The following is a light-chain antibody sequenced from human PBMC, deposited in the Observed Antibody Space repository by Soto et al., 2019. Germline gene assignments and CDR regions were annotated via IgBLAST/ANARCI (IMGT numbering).Light chain of an antibody. CDR3: QQYNNWAPLT. CDR1: QSVSSN. J-gene: IGKJ4*01. V-gene: IGKV3-15*01. Sequence: EIVMTQSPATLSVSPGERATLSCRASQSVSSNLAWYQQIPGQAPRLLIYAASIRATGIPARLSGSGSGTEFTLTISSLQSEDFAVYYCQQYNNWAPLTFGGGTKVEIK. CDR2: AAS.